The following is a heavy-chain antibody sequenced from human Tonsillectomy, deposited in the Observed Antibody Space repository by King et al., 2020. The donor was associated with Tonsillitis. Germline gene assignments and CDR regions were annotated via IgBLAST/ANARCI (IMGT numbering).Heavy chain of an antibody. CDR2: IYHSGST. D-gene: IGHD3-3*01. CDR1: GGSISSGGYS. Sequence: LQLQESGSGLVKPSQTLSLTCAVSGGSISSGGYSWSWIRQPPGKGLEWIGYIYHSGSTYYNPSLKSRVTISVDRSKNQFSLKLSSVTAADTAVYYCARVKGDDFWSGYHPPYYFDYWGQGTLVTVSS. CDR3: ARVKGDDFWSGYHPPYYFDY. J-gene: IGHJ4*02. V-gene: IGHV4-30-2*01.